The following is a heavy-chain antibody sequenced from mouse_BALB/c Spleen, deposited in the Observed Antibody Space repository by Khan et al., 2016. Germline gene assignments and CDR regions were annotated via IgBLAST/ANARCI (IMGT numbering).Heavy chain of an antibody. D-gene: IGHD1-1*01. CDR1: GYTFTSYW. V-gene: IGHV1-7*01. Sequence: QVQLQQSGAELAKPGASVKMSCKASGYTFTSYWMHWVKQRPGQGLEWIGYINPSTGYTEYNQKFKDKATLTADNSSSTAYMQLSSLTSEDSAVYYCATSYYYGSSYYAMDYWGQGTSVTGSS. CDR2: INPSTGYT. CDR3: ATSYYYGSSYYAMDY. J-gene: IGHJ4*01.